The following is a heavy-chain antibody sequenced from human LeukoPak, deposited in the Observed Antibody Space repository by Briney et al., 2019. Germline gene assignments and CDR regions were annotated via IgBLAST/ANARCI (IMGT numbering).Heavy chain of an antibody. D-gene: IGHD6-13*01. CDR3: ARDMYSSSWYVGD. Sequence: GASVKVSCKASGYTFTSYDINWVRQATGQGLEWMGIINPSGGSTSYAQKFQGRVTMTRDTSTSTVYMELSSLRSEDTAVYYCARDMYSSSWYVGDWGQGTLVTVSS. J-gene: IGHJ4*02. CDR2: INPSGGST. CDR1: GYTFTSYD. V-gene: IGHV1-46*01.